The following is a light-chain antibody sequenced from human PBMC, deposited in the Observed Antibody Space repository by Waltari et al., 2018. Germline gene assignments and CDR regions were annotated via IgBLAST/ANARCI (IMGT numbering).Light chain of an antibody. V-gene: IGKV3-20*01. CDR2: GAS. CDR3: QKYGTLPAT. J-gene: IGKJ1*01. CDR1: QSVSRS. Sequence: EIVLTQSPGTLSLSPGGRATLPRRARQSVSRSLAWYQQKPGQAPRLRIYGASRRATGIPDRFSGSGSGADVSLTISRLEPEDFAWYFCQKYGTLPATFGQGTKVEIK.